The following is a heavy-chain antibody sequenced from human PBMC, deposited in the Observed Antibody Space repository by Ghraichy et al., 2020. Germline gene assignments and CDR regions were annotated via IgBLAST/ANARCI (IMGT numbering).Heavy chain of an antibody. CDR3: ARARRDYGDYVAGY. Sequence: GESLNISCAASGFTFSSYSMNWVRQAPGKGLEWVSSISSSSSYIYYADSVKGRFTISRDNAKNSLYLQMNSLRAEDTAVYYCARARRDYGDYVAGYWGQGTLFTVSS. CDR2: ISSSSSYI. J-gene: IGHJ4*02. V-gene: IGHV3-21*01. CDR1: GFTFSSYS. D-gene: IGHD4-17*01.